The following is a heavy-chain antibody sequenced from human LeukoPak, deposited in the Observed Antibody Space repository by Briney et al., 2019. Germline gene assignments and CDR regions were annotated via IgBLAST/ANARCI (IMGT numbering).Heavy chain of an antibody. CDR1: GFTFSSYV. V-gene: IGHV3-48*03. CDR3: ARDYLVGAAGTYY. D-gene: IGHD6-13*01. CDR2: ISSGGSNI. J-gene: IGHJ4*02. Sequence: GGSLRLSCAASGFTFSSYVMNWVRQAPGKGLEWVSYISSGGSNIYYADSVKGRFTISRDNAKNSLYLQMNSLRAEDTAVYYCARDYLVGAAGTYYWGQGTLVTVSS.